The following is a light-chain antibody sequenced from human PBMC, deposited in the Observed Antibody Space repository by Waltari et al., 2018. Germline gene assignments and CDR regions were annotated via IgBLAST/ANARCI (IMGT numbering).Light chain of an antibody. CDR2: DTS. Sequence: EIVLTQSPAKLSLSPGERATLSCRASQSVSNYLAWYQQKPGQAPTLLIYDTSNRATDIPARFSGSGSGTYFTLTITSLEPGDSAIYYCQQRAKWPLTFGGGTRVETK. J-gene: IGKJ4*01. CDR3: QQRAKWPLT. CDR1: QSVSNY. V-gene: IGKV3-11*01.